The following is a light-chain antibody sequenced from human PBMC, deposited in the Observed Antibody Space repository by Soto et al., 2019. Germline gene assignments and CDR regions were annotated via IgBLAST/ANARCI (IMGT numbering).Light chain of an antibody. CDR2: DAS. CDR1: QGISNY. J-gene: IGKJ2*01. CDR3: QQYYQWPSYT. V-gene: IGKV3-15*01. Sequence: MTQSPSSLSASVGDRVTITCRASQGISNYLAWYQQKPGQSPRLLVYDASTRASTIPARFSGSGSGTEFTLTINTLQPEDFAVYYCQQYYQWPSYTFGQGTKVDI.